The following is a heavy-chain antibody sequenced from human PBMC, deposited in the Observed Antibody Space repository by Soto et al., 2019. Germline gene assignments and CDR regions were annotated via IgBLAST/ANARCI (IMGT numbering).Heavy chain of an antibody. D-gene: IGHD3-22*01. CDR1: GFTFDDYA. Sequence: GGSLRLSCAASGFTFDDYAMHWVRQAPGKGLEGGSGMSWSSGSIGYAGSVKGRFTISRDNAKNSLYLQMNSLGAEDTALYYCANDPSPSYYDSSGYLDYWGQGTLVTVSS. J-gene: IGHJ4*02. V-gene: IGHV3-9*01. CDR2: MSWSSGSI. CDR3: ANDPSPSYYDSSGYLDY.